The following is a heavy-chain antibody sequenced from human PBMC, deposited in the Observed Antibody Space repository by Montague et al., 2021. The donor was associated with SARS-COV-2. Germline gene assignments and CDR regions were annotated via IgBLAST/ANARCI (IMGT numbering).Heavy chain of an antibody. CDR3: ARDPSRQPLLYPIGDYYYGMDV. Sequence: SETLSLTCTVSRDSISSHNYFWAWIRQPPGKGLEWIGSVDYSGLTFYNPSPESRVTISVDTSKKQFSLKVNSATAADTAVYYCARDPSRQPLLYPIGDYYYGMDVWGQGTTVTVSS. J-gene: IGHJ6*02. D-gene: IGHD2-2*02. V-gene: IGHV4-39*07. CDR1: RDSISSHNYF. CDR2: VDYSGLT.